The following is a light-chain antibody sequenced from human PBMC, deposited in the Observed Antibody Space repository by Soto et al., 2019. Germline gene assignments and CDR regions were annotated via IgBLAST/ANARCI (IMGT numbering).Light chain of an antibody. CDR3: CSFTSRNTWV. V-gene: IGLV2-14*02. CDR1: SSDVGSYNR. Sequence: QSVLAQPASVSGSPGQSITISCTGSSSDVGSYNRVSWYQQNPGKAPKLMIYEGSRRPSGVSNRFSGSKSGNTASLSISGLQADDEGDYYCCSFTSRNTWVFGGGTKLTVL. CDR2: EGS. J-gene: IGLJ3*02.